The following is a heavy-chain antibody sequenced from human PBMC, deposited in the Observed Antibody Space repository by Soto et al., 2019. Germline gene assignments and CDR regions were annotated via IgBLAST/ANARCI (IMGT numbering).Heavy chain of an antibody. D-gene: IGHD3-3*01. CDR2: TSGSGGYT. J-gene: IGHJ4*02. V-gene: IGHV3-23*01. CDR3: AKVSIVGVVMTIFDY. Sequence: QAPGKGLQWVSATSGSGGYTYYADSVKGRFTISRDNPKNTLYLQMNSLRAEDTAVYYCAKVSIVGVVMTIFDYWGQGNLATVLS.